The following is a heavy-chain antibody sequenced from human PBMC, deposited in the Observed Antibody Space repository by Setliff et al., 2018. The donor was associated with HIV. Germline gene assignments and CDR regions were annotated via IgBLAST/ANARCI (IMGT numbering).Heavy chain of an antibody. V-gene: IGHV4-34*01. D-gene: IGHD6-19*01. CDR3: ARGVRDSSGWSSYYFDY. Sequence: PSETLSLTCAVYGGSFSDYYWTWIRQSPGKGLEWIGEINHRGSTNYNPSLRSRVSISVDTSKTQFSLKLSSVTAADTAVYYCARGVRDSSGWSSYYFDYWGQGTLVTVSS. CDR1: GGSFSDYY. CDR2: INHRGST. J-gene: IGHJ4*02.